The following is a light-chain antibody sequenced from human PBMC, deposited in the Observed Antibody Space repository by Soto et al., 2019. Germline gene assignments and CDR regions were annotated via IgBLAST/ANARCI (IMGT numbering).Light chain of an antibody. CDR2: GAS. CDR1: QSININ. Sequence: EIRMTQSPDNLYVSAGEGATLSCRASQSININLAWYQQKPGQAPRLLIYGASTRATGLPARFSGSGSGTEFTLIISSLQSEDSAVYYCQQYDNWPITFGQGTRLEI. V-gene: IGKV3-15*01. CDR3: QQYDNWPIT. J-gene: IGKJ5*01.